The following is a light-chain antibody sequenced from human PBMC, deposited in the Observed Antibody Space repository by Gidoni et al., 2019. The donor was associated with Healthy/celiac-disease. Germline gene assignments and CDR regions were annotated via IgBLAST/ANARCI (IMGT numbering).Light chain of an antibody. J-gene: IGLJ2*01. CDR3: SSYTSSSTPVV. V-gene: IGLV2-14*01. CDR1: SIDVGGYND. Sequence: QSALTQPASVSGSPGQSITISCTGTSIDVGGYNDVSWYQQHPGKAPKLMIYDVSNRPSGVSNRFSGSKSGNTASLTISGLQAEDEADYYCSSYTSSSTPVVFGGGTKLTVL. CDR2: DVS.